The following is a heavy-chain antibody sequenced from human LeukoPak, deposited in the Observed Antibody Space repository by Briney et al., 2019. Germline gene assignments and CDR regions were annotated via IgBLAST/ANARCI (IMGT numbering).Heavy chain of an antibody. CDR3: AKENILTGYYPTSSGVYGMDV. J-gene: IGHJ6*02. D-gene: IGHD3-9*01. CDR2: ITSSGGTM. V-gene: IGHV3-11*01. CDR1: GLTFSDYY. Sequence: PGGSLRLSCSASGLTFSDYYMGWIRKAPGKGREWGSYITSSGGTMYYADSVKGRFTISRDNAKNSLYLQMNSLRAGDTALYYCAKENILTGYYPTSSGVYGMDVWGQGTTVTVSS.